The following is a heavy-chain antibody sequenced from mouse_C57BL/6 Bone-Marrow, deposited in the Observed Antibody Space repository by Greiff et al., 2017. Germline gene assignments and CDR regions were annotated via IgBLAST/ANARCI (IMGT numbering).Heavy chain of an antibody. V-gene: IGHV5-17*01. Sequence: EVKVVESGGGLVKPGGSLKLSCAASGFTFSDYGMHWVRQAPEKGLEWVAYISSGSSTIYYADTVKGRFTISRDNAKNTLFLQMTSLRSEDTAMYYCARDYYYGSSYRYFDVWGTGTTVTVSS. J-gene: IGHJ1*03. D-gene: IGHD1-1*01. CDR1: GFTFSDYG. CDR2: ISSGSSTI. CDR3: ARDYYYGSSYRYFDV.